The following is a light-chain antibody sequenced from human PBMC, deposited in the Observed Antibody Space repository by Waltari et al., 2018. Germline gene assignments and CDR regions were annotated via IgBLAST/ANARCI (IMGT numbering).Light chain of an antibody. V-gene: IGLV2-14*03. Sequence: QSALTQPASVSGSPGQSITISCTGTTSDIGYYKYVSWYQQHPGKAPKLIIDDVSHRPSGVSDRFSGSKSGNMASLTISGLRAEDEADYHCSSYSISSNYYVFGTGTTVTVL. CDR2: DVS. J-gene: IGLJ1*01. CDR3: SSYSISSNYYV. CDR1: TSDIGYYKY.